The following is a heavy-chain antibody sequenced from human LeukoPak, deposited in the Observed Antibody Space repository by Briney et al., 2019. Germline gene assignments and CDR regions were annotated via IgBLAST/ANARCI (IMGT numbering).Heavy chain of an antibody. J-gene: IGHJ4*02. V-gene: IGHV3-23*01. CDR3: AKRGGSYRGFDY. D-gene: IGHD1-26*01. Sequence: GGSLRLSCAASGFTLSSYAMSWVRQAPGKGLEWVSAIGASGGSTYYADSVKGRFTISRDNSKNTLYSQMNSLRVEDTAVYYCAKRGGSYRGFDYWGQGTLVTVSS. CDR2: IGASGGST. CDR1: GFTLSSYA.